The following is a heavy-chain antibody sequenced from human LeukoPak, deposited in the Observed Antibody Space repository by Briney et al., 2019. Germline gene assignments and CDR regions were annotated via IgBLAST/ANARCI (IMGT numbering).Heavy chain of an antibody. J-gene: IGHJ4*02. CDR2: ISYDGSNK. V-gene: IGHV3-30*18. CDR1: GFTFSSYV. Sequence: GGSLRLSCAASGFTFSSYVMHWVRQAPGKGLEWVAFISYDGSNKYYADSVKGRCTISRDNSKNTVYLQMNSLRAEDTAVYYCAKDMDHDYDDYGFDYWGQGTPVTVSS. CDR3: AKDMDHDYDDYGFDY. D-gene: IGHD4-17*01.